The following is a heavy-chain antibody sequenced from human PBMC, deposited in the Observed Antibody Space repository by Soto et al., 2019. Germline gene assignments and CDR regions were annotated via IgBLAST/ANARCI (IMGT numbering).Heavy chain of an antibody. CDR1: GGSISSYY. CDR3: AGLQHYYYYYGMDV. Sequence: SETLSLTCTVSGGSISSYYWSWIRQPPGKGLEWIGEINHSGSTNYNPSLKSRVTISVDTSKNQFSLKLSSVTAADTAVYYCAGLQHYYYYYGMDVWGQGTTVTVSS. V-gene: IGHV4-34*01. CDR2: INHSGST. J-gene: IGHJ6*02.